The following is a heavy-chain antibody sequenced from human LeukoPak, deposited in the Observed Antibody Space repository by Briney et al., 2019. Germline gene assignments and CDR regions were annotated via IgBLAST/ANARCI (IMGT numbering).Heavy chain of an antibody. CDR1: GDSVNSRSHY. Sequence: PSETLSLTCTVSGDSVNSRSHYWGWIRQPPGKGLEWIGSIHSGSTYYNPSLKSRVAISVDTSDNQFSLSLSPVTAADTAVFYCVRHQLIDWSPAVDYWDQGTQVTVSS. CDR2: IHSGST. J-gene: IGHJ4*02. D-gene: IGHD3-9*01. CDR3: VRHQLIDWSPAVDY. V-gene: IGHV4-39*01.